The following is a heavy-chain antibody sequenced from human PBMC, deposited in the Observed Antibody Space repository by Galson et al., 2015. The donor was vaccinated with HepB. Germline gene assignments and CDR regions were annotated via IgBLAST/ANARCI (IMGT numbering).Heavy chain of an antibody. D-gene: IGHD6-19*01. CDR3: AYGGRDTSGFED. Sequence: SLRLSCAASGFTFSSYAMSWVRQAPGKGVEWVSGIYGDATRTYYADSVKGRFLISRDNSKNTLYLQLNSLRAEDTALYYCAYGGRDTSGFEDWGQGTLVTVSS. CDR2: IYGDATRT. CDR1: GFTFSSYA. J-gene: IGHJ4*02. V-gene: IGHV3-23*01.